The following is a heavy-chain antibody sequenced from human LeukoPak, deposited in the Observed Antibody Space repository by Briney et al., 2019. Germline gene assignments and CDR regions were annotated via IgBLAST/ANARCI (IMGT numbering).Heavy chain of an antibody. D-gene: IGHD6-19*01. J-gene: IGHJ6*03. CDR3: AKDGGYSSGWGYYYYYMDV. Sequence: GGSLRLSCAASGFTFDDYAMHWVRQAPGKGLEWVSLISGDGGSTYYADSVKGRFTISRDNSKNPLYLQMNSLRTEDTALYYCAKDGGYSSGWGYYYYYMDVWGKGTTVTVSS. CDR2: ISGDGGST. CDR1: GFTFDDYA. V-gene: IGHV3-43*02.